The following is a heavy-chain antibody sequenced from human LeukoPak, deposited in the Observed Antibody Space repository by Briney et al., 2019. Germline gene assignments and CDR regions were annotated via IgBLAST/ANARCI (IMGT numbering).Heavy chain of an antibody. V-gene: IGHV1-18*01. J-gene: IGHJ4*02. Sequence: GASVKVSCTASGYTFTSYGISWVRQAPGQGLEWMGWISAYNGNTDYAQKYQSRVTMTTDTSTSTAYMEVRSLRSDDTAVYYCARAYSGSYYYYWGQGTLVTVSS. CDR2: ISAYNGNT. D-gene: IGHD1-26*01. CDR3: ARAYSGSYYYY. CDR1: GYTFTSYG.